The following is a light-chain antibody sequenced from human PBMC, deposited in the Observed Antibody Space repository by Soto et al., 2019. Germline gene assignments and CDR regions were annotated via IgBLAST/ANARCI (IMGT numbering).Light chain of an antibody. V-gene: IGKV1-39*01. CDR2: GAS. CDR3: QHYKMYSPWT. CDR1: QSIINY. Sequence: DIQMTQSPSSLSTSIGDRVTITCRASQSIINYLNWYQQKPGKAPNLLIYGASNLQRGVPSRFSGSGSGTDFTLTISSLQPEDFATYYCQHYKMYSPWTFGQGTKVDIK. J-gene: IGKJ1*01.